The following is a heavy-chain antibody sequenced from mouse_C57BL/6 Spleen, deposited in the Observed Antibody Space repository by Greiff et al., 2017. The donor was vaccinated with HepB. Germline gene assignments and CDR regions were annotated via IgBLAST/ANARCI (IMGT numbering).Heavy chain of an antibody. Sequence: EVKLVESGGGLVKPGGSLKLSCAASGFTFSDYGMHWVRQAPEKGLEWVAYISSGSSTIYYADTVKGRFTISRDNAKNTLFLQMTSLRSEDTAMYYCASAYYSNYTDFDYWGQGTTLTVSS. V-gene: IGHV5-17*01. CDR1: GFTFSDYG. J-gene: IGHJ2*01. D-gene: IGHD2-5*01. CDR2: ISSGSSTI. CDR3: ASAYYSNYTDFDY.